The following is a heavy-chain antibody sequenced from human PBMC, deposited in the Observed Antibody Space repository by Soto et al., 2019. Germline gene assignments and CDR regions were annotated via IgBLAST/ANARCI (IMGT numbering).Heavy chain of an antibody. CDR1: GGSISSYY. Sequence: SETLSLTCTVSGGSISSYYWSWIRQPPGKGLEWIGSIYYSGSTYYNPSLKSRVTISVDTSKNQFSLKLSSVTAADTAVYCCARLDSWSGYYIYSWWGQGTLVTVSS. J-gene: IGHJ4*02. CDR3: ARLDSWSGYYIYSW. V-gene: IGHV4-59*05. D-gene: IGHD3-3*01. CDR2: IYYSGST.